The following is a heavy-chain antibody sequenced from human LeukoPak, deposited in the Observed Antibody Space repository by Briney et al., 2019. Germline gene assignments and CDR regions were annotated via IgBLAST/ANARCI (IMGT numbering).Heavy chain of an antibody. CDR1: GFTFRSYA. Sequence: GGSLRLSCAASGFTFRSYAIHWVRQAPGKGLEWVAVISYDGGDKYHADSVKGRFTISRDNSKNTLYLQMNSLRAEDTAVYYCARDFSVTADYYFDYWGQGTLVTVSS. CDR3: ARDFSVTADYYFDY. D-gene: IGHD2-2*01. J-gene: IGHJ4*02. CDR2: ISYDGGDK. V-gene: IGHV3-30*04.